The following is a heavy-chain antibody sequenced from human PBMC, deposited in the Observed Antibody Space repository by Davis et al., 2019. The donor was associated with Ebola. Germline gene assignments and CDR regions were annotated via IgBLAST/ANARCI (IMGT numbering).Heavy chain of an antibody. Sequence: GGSLRLSCAASGFTFSSYWMSWVRQAPGKRLEWVANIKQDGSEKYYVDSVKGRFTISRDNAKNSLYLQMNSLRAEDTAVYYCARDGLVLWFDPWGQGTLVTVSS. J-gene: IGHJ5*02. V-gene: IGHV3-7*01. D-gene: IGHD6-6*01. CDR3: ARDGLVLWFDP. CDR2: IKQDGSEK. CDR1: GFTFSSYW.